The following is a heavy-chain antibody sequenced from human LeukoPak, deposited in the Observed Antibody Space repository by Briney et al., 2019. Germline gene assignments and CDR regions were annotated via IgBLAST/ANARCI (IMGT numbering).Heavy chain of an antibody. J-gene: IGHJ4*02. D-gene: IGHD6-19*01. CDR1: GFTFSSYW. V-gene: IGHV3-7*03. CDR3: AKRSSRYSSGWHFDY. CDR2: IKQDGSEK. Sequence: GGSLRLSCAASGFTFSSYWMSWVRQAPGKGLEWVANIKQDGSEKYYVDSVKGRFTISRDNAKNSLYLQMNSLRAEDTAVYYCAKRSSRYSSGWHFDYWGQGTLVTVSS.